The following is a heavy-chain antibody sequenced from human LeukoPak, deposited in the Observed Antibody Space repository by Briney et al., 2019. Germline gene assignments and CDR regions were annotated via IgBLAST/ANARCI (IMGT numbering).Heavy chain of an antibody. CDR3: TRLSAMLRGPEPIYYFDS. D-gene: IGHD3-10*01. V-gene: IGHV3-21*04. CDR1: GFTFSTYN. Sequence: GGSLRLSCAASGFTFSTYNMNWVRQAPGKGLEWVSSISASSYYIYYTDSLKGRFTISRDNSKNSLFLQMNRLRVEDTAMYYCTRLSAMLRGPEPIYYFDSWGQGTLVTVPS. CDR2: ISASSYYI. J-gene: IGHJ4*02.